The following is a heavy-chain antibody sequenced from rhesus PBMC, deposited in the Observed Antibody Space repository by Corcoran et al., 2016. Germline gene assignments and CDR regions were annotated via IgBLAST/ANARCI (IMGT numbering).Heavy chain of an antibody. D-gene: IGHD6-31*01. CDR2: FYGSRGRT. J-gene: IGHJ4*01. CDR1: GGSISGGYD. Sequence: QVQLQESGPGVVKPSETLSLTCAVSGGSISGGYDWSWIRQPPGKGLELIGYFYGSRGRTNYHPSLKNRVTILKDASKIEFSLKLSSVTDADMAVYYCARDRAAAGRFDYWGQGVLVTVSS. CDR3: ARDRAAAGRFDY. V-gene: IGHV4-76*01.